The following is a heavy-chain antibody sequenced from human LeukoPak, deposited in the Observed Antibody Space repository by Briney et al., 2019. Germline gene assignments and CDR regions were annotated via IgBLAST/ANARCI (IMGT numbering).Heavy chain of an antibody. CDR3: ARQSSSWYVGVED. J-gene: IGHJ4*02. V-gene: IGHV1-46*01. CDR2: INPSGGST. D-gene: IGHD6-13*01. CDR1: GGTFSSYA. Sequence: ASVKVSCKASGGTFSSYAISWVRQAPGQGLEWMGIINPSGGSTSYAQKFQGRVTMTRDMSTSTVYMELSSLRSEDTAVYYCARQSSSWYVGVEDWGQGTLVTVSS.